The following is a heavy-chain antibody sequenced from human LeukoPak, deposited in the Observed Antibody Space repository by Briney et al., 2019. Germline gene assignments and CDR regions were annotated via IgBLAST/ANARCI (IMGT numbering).Heavy chain of an antibody. J-gene: IGHJ3*01. D-gene: IGHD3-10*01. Sequence: GGLVQPGRSLRLSCAASGFTFDDYAMHWVRQAPGKGLEWVSGISWNSGSIGYADSVKGRFTISRDNAKNSLYLQMNSLRAEDTALYYCAKDLNYGSGIPDAFDLWGQGTMVTVSS. CDR3: AKDLNYGSGIPDAFDL. CDR2: ISWNSGSI. V-gene: IGHV3-9*01. CDR1: GFTFDDYA.